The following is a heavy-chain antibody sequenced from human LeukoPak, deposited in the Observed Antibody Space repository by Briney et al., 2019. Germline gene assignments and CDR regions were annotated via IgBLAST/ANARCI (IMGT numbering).Heavy chain of an antibody. Sequence: ASVKVSCKASGYTFTSYDINWVRQATRQGLEWMGWMNPNSGNTGYAQKFQGRVTITRNTSISTAYMELSSLRSEDTAVYYCARARRRFLEWLLSQYYFDYWGQGTLVTVSS. J-gene: IGHJ4*02. D-gene: IGHD3-3*01. CDR2: MNPNSGNT. CDR1: GYTFTSYD. CDR3: ARARRRFLEWLLSQYYFDY. V-gene: IGHV1-8*01.